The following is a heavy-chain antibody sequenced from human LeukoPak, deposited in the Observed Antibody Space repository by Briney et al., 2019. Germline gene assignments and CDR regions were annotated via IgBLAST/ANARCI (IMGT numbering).Heavy chain of an antibody. CDR2: ICYSGST. D-gene: IGHD4-11*01. CDR1: GGSISSYC. CDR3: ARRVVESAATTERNWFDP. J-gene: IGHJ5*02. Sequence: SETLSLTCTVSGGSISSYCWSWIRQPPGKGLEWIGSICYSGSTNYNPSLERRVTVSLDTSKNQFSLKLNSVTATDTALYSCARRVVESAATTERNWFDPWGQGTLVTVSS. V-gene: IGHV4-59*08.